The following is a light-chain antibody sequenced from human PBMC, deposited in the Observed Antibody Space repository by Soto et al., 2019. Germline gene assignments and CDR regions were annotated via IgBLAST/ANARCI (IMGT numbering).Light chain of an antibody. J-gene: IGKJ2*01. CDR2: DAS. CDR1: QSISSW. V-gene: IGKV1-5*01. Sequence: DIQMTQSPSTLSASVGDRVTITCRASQSISSWLAWYQQKPGKAPKLLIYDASSLESGVPSRFSGSGSGTAFTLTISSLQPDDFATYYCQQYNSYPYMYTFGQGTKLEIK. CDR3: QQYNSYPYMYT.